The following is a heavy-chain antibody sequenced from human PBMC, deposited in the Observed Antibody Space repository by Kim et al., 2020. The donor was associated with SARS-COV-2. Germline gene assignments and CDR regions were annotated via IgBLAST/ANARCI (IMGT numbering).Heavy chain of an antibody. D-gene: IGHD3-22*01. Sequence: GGSLRLSCSASGFTFSNFALPWVRQAPGKGLEYVSAISSNGGSTYYADSVKGRFTISRDNSKNTLFLQMSSLRAEDTAVYYCVGSDYSYGYWGQGTLVTVSS. CDR1: GFTFSNFA. J-gene: IGHJ4*02. CDR2: ISSNGGST. V-gene: IGHV3-64D*09. CDR3: VGSDYSYGY.